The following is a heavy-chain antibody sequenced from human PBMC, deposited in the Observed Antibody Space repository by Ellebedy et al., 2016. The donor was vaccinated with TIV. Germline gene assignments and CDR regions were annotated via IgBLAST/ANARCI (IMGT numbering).Heavy chain of an antibody. CDR1: GFTVNTNY. J-gene: IGHJ4*02. D-gene: IGHD6-19*01. Sequence: GESLKISCAASGFTVNTNYMTWVRQAPGKGLEWVSTISDSGDGTFYSDSVQGRFTISSDNSKNTVYLQMISLRAEDTAVYYCAKDSGRSGWYFDYWGQGTPVTVSS. V-gene: IGHV3-23*01. CDR2: ISDSGDGT. CDR3: AKDSGRSGWYFDY.